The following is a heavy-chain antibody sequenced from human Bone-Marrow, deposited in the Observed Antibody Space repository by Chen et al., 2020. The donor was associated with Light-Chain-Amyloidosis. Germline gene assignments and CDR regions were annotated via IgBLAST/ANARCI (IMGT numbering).Heavy chain of an antibody. J-gene: IGHJ3*02. CDR2: IYSGGIT. V-gene: IGHV3-53*02. CDR1: GFIVSDNY. CDR3: ASTTVTTRHVGAFDI. Sequence: VELVGTGGGLIQPGGSLRPSCEASGFIVSDNYITWVRQAPGKGLEWVSVIYSGGITYYADSRNTLYLQMNSLRAEDTAIYYCASTTVTTRHVGAFDIWGQGTKVTVSS. D-gene: IGHD4-17*01.